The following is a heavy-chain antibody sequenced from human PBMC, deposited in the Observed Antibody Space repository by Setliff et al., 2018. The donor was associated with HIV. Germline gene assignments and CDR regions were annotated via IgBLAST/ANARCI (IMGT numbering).Heavy chain of an antibody. CDR1: GFTFDDYT. V-gene: IGHV3-43*01. Sequence: PGESLKISCAASGFTFDDYTMHWVRQAPGKGLEWVSLISWDGGSTYYADSVKGRFTISRDNSKNSLYLQMNSLRTEDTALYYCAKDHYQWLQLGGGYFDYWGQGTLVTVSS. CDR2: ISWDGGST. CDR3: AKDHYQWLQLGGGYFDY. D-gene: IGHD5-12*01. J-gene: IGHJ4*02.